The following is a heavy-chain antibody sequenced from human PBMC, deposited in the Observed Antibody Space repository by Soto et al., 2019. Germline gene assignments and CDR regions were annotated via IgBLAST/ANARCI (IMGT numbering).Heavy chain of an antibody. CDR3: ATGRGLLLQPRNYFDY. V-gene: IGHV1-24*01. CDR2: FDPEDGET. J-gene: IGHJ4*02. D-gene: IGHD2-15*01. CDR1: GYTLTELS. Sequence: ASVKVSCKVSGYTLTELSMHWVRQAPGKGLEWMGGFDPEDGETIYAQKFQGRVTMTEDTSTDTAYMELSSLGSEDTAVYYCATGRGLLLQPRNYFDYWGQGTLVTVSS.